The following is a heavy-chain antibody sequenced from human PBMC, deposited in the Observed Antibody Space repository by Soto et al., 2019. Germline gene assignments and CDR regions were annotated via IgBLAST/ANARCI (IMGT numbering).Heavy chain of an antibody. V-gene: IGHV3-23*01. Sequence: EVQLLESGGGLVQPGGSLRLSCAASGFTFSSYGMGWVRQAPGKGLEWVSAISGSGDTTYYADSVKGRFTISRDNSKNTLYRQMNSLRAEDTAVYYCAKEGLVRGVINYIDYWGQGTLVTVSS. CDR1: GFTFSSYG. CDR3: AKEGLVRGVINYIDY. D-gene: IGHD3-10*01. CDR2: ISGSGDTT. J-gene: IGHJ4*02.